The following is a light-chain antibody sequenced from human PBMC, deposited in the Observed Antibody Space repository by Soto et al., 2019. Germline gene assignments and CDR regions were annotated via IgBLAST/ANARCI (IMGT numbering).Light chain of an antibody. J-gene: IGLJ3*02. Sequence: QSALTEPPSASGSPGQSVTISCTGTSSDVGAYNYVSWYQQYTGKAPKLMIYDVSKRPSGVPDRFSGSKSGNTASLTVSGLQAEDEADYYCSSYAGSNNLVFAGGTKVTVL. CDR1: SSDVGAYNY. V-gene: IGLV2-8*01. CDR3: SSYAGSNNLV. CDR2: DVS.